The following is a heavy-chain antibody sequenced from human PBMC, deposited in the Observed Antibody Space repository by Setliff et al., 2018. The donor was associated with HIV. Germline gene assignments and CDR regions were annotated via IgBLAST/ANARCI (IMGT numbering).Heavy chain of an antibody. CDR1: GGSISSGDYY. J-gene: IGHJ4*02. CDR2: IYYTGST. V-gene: IGHV4-30-4*08. Sequence: PSETLSLTCTVSGGSISSGDYYWSWIRQPPGKGLEWIGYIYYTGSTYYNPSLKSRVTISVDTSKNQFSLKLSSVTPADTAVYYCARRVVITPGSYYFDYWGQGTLVTVS. D-gene: IGHD3-22*01. CDR3: ARRVVITPGSYYFDY.